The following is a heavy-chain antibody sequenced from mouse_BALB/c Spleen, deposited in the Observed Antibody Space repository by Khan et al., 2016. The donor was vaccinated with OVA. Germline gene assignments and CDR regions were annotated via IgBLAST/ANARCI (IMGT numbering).Heavy chain of an antibody. V-gene: IGHV1-4*01. Sequence: VQLQQSGAELARPGASVKMSCKASGYTFTSYTIHWIKKRPGQGLEWIGYINPSNDYTNYNQKFKDKATLTTDKSSTTAYRRLSSLTSDDSAVYNCVRDGAYHRNDGWFAYWGQGTLVTVSA. J-gene: IGHJ3*01. CDR2: INPSNDYT. D-gene: IGHD2-14*01. CDR1: GYTFTSYT. CDR3: VRDGAYHRNDGWFAY.